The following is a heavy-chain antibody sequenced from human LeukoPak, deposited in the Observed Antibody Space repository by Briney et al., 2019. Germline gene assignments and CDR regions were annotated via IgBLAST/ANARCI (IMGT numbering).Heavy chain of an antibody. CDR1: GFTFSGSA. D-gene: IGHD2-15*01. Sequence: GGSLKPSCAASGFTFSGSAMHWVRQASGKGLEWVGRIRSKANSYATAYAASVKGRFTISRDDSKNTAYLQMNSLKTEDTAVYYCTRCSGGSCYNLGGAFDIWGQGTMVTVSS. J-gene: IGHJ3*02. CDR2: IRSKANSYAT. CDR3: TRCSGGSCYNLGGAFDI. V-gene: IGHV3-73*01.